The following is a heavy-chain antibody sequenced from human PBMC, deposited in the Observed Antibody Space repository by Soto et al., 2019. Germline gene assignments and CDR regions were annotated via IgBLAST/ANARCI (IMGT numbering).Heavy chain of an antibody. Sequence: QVQLVQSGAEVKNPGSSVKVSCKTSGGTFNSYLIDWVRQAPGQGLEWMGGIIPAFGTAKYAQKFQGSVTITSDKSTTTDYMELRTLTSEDTAVYYCARGLDQPPVGLYFDTWGQGTLVTVSS. CDR3: ARGLDQPPVGLYFDT. CDR2: IIPAFGTA. V-gene: IGHV1-69*06. CDR1: GGTFNSYL. D-gene: IGHD2-2*01. J-gene: IGHJ4*02.